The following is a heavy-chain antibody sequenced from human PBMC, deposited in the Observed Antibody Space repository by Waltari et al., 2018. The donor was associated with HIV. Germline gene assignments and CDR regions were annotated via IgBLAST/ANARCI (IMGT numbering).Heavy chain of an antibody. CDR2: FYYSGST. CDR3: ARQLVRRSNWFDP. Sequence: QLQLQESGPGLVKPSETLSLTCTVSGGSISSCGYYWGWIRQPPGKGLEWIGSFYYSGSTYTNPSLKSRVTISVDTSKSQFSLRLTSVTAADTAVYYCARQLVRRSNWFDPWGQGTLVTVSS. D-gene: IGHD2-2*01. CDR1: GGSISSCGYY. J-gene: IGHJ5*02. V-gene: IGHV4-39*01.